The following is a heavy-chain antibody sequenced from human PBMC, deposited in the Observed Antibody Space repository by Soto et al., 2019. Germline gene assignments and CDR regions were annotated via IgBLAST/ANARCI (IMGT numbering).Heavy chain of an antibody. CDR3: AFYAFSGPPCSDH. Sequence: PSETLSVTCAVSGGSFTEYYWNWVSKYPGRGLEWIGDVSHTGSAKYNPSLKSRVAMSFDKSKNQVSLTMNFVTAADTAVFYCAFYAFSGPPCSDHWGQATLVTVYS. CDR1: GGSFTEYY. V-gene: IGHV4-34*01. J-gene: IGHJ5*02. CDR2: VSHTGSA. D-gene: IGHD3-3*01.